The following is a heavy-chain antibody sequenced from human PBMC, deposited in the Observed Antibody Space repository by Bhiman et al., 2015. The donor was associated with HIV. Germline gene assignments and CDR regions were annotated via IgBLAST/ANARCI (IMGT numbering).Heavy chain of an antibody. CDR1: GFTFSSYG. D-gene: IGHD3-16*01. CDR3: AKCIWGSSLIDVFDI. V-gene: IGHV3-33*06. Sequence: QVQLVESGGGVVQPGRSLRLSCAASGFTFSSYGTHWVRQAPGKGLEWVAGIWYDGSNKYYADSVKGRFSISRDNSRNTLYLQMNSLRAEDTAVYYCAKCIWGSSLIDVFDIWGQGTMVTVSS. CDR2: IWYDGSNK. J-gene: IGHJ3*02.